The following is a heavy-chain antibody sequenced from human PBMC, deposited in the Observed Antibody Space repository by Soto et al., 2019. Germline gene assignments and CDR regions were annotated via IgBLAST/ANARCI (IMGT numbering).Heavy chain of an antibody. D-gene: IGHD3-10*01. J-gene: IGHJ5*02. Sequence: QGHLVQSGAEVKKPGASVKVSCKASGYIFDDYGLYWVRQAPGQGLEWMGWINGHNGKTIYGQKFQGRVTMTTDTSTSTGYMEVRSLRSDDTAVYYCARDLAWGSGRDVVSEDWLDPWGQGTLVTVSS. CDR1: GYIFDDYG. CDR2: INGHNGKT. CDR3: ARDLAWGSGRDVVSEDWLDP. V-gene: IGHV1-18*01.